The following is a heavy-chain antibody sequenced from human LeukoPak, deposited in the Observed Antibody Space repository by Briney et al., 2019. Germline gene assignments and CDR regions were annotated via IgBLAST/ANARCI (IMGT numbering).Heavy chain of an antibody. V-gene: IGHV3-21*01. Sequence: GGSLRLSCAASGFTFSSYNMNWVRQAPGKGLEWVSSISSSSSNIYYADSVKGRFTISRDNAKNSLYLQMNSLRAEDTAVYYCARVGRKQWLVPSYYYYMDVWGKGTTVTVSS. CDR2: ISSSSSNI. CDR3: ARVGRKQWLVPSYYYYMDV. J-gene: IGHJ6*03. D-gene: IGHD6-19*01. CDR1: GFTFSSYN.